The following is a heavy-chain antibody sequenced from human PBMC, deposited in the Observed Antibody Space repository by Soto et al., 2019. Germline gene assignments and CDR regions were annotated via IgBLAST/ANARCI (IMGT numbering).Heavy chain of an antibody. J-gene: IGHJ4*02. CDR3: ARDLGGWPDY. CDR1: GYTFTSYA. CDR2: INAGNGNT. D-gene: IGHD6-19*01. V-gene: IGHV1-3*01. Sequence: QVQLVQSGAEVKKPGASVKVSCKASGYTFTSYAIYWVRQAPGQRLEWMGWINAGNGNTKYSQKFQDRVTITRDTSASTAYMELSSLRSEDTAVYYCARDLGGWPDYGGQGTLVTVSS.